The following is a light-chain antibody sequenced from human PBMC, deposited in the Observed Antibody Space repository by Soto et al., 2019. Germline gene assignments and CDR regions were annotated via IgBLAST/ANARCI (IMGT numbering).Light chain of an antibody. V-gene: IGKV1-5*03. J-gene: IGKJ1*01. CDR1: QSINSW. CDR2: KAS. Sequence: DIQRTQSPSTLSASVEDRVTITCRASQSINSWLAWYQQKPGRAPKLLIYKASTLESGVPSRFSGSGSWTEFTLTIGSLQPDDFATYYCQQYKSYSPTFGRGTKVEFK. CDR3: QQYKSYSPT.